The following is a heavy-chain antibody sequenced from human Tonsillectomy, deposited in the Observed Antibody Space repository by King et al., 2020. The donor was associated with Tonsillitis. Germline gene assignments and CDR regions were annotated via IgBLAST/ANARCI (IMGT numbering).Heavy chain of an antibody. J-gene: IGHJ4*02. Sequence: VQLQESGPGLVKPSETLSLTCTVSDDSISYYYWSWIRQPPGKGLEWVGYISYTGSTNYNPSLRSRVTITVDTYKNQFSLKLRSVTAADTAVYYFARSTSVTTSDYFDSWGQGTLVTVSS. CDR2: ISYTGST. D-gene: IGHD4-17*01. CDR3: ARSTSVTTSDYFDS. CDR1: DDSISYYY. V-gene: IGHV4-59*01.